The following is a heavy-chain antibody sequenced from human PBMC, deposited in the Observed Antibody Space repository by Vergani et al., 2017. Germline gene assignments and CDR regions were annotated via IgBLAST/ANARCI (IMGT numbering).Heavy chain of an antibody. Sequence: QITLKESGPTLVKPTQTLTLTCTFSGFSLSTSGVGVGWIRQPPGKALEWLALIDWDDDKRYSPSLKSRLTITKDTSKNQVVLTMTNMDPVDTATYYCAHGYYGSGSWAYYFDYWGQGTLVTVSS. V-gene: IGHV2-5*02. J-gene: IGHJ4*02. CDR1: GFSLSTSGVG. D-gene: IGHD3-10*01. CDR2: IDWDDDK. CDR3: AHGYYGSGSWAYYFDY.